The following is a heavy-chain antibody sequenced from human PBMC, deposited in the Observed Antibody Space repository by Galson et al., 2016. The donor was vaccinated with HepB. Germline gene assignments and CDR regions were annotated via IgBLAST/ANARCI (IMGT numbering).Heavy chain of an antibody. CDR3: ARERLPGADGSGSYLFDF. D-gene: IGHD3-10*01. Sequence: SLRLSCAASGFTLTRHPMHWVRLAPGKGLEFVAVISYDGLSKYYADSVKGRFTISRDTSKNTLYLRMNSLRGDDTAVYYCARERLPGADGSGSYLFDFWGQGTLVTVSS. J-gene: IGHJ4*02. V-gene: IGHV3-30*04. CDR2: ISYDGLSK. CDR1: GFTLTRHP.